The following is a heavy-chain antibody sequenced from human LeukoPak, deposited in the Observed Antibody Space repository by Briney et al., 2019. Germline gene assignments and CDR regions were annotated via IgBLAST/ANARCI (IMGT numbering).Heavy chain of an antibody. CDR2: VYYSGST. V-gene: IGHV4-59*08. CDR1: GGSICTYY. J-gene: IGHJ4*02. Sequence: SETLSLTCTVSGGSICTYYWSWIRQPPGKGLEWIGYVYYSGSTNYNPSLKSRGTISVDTSKKQFSLKLSSVTAADTAVYYCARRPDGTSHFDYWGQGTLVTVSS. CDR3: ARRPDGTSHFDY. D-gene: IGHD6-6*01.